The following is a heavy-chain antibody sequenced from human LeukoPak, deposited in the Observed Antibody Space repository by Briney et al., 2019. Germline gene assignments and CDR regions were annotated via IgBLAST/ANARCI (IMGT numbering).Heavy chain of an antibody. CDR1: GFTFSNAW. V-gene: IGHV3-15*01. Sequence: GGSLRLSCAASGFTFSNAWMSWVRQAPGEGLEWVGRIKRTSDGGTTDYAAPVKGRFTISRDDSKNTVYLQMNSLTTEDTAVYYCATDLLDDWGQGTLVTVSS. CDR3: ATDLLDD. CDR2: IKRTSDGGTT. J-gene: IGHJ4*02.